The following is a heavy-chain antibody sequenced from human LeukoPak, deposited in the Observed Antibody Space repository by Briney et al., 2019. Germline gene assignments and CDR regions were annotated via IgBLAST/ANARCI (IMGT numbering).Heavy chain of an antibody. CDR2: IYTNGDT. CDR1: GGSISGYY. D-gene: IGHD6-13*01. V-gene: IGHV4-4*07. Sequence: PSETLSLTCTVSGGSISGYYWSWIRQPAGQGLELNGRIYTNGDTRYNPSLKSRVTMSVDTSKNQLSLKLRPVTAADTAVYYCARAAGAAGGQYFDYWGQGTLVTVSS. J-gene: IGHJ4*02. CDR3: ARAAGAAGGQYFDY.